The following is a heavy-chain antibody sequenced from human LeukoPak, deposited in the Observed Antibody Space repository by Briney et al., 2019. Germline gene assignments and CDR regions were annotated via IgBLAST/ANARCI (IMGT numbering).Heavy chain of an antibody. J-gene: IGHJ4*02. CDR3: ARDGYSSNSIVH. D-gene: IGHD4-23*01. V-gene: IGHV3-7*01. Sequence: PGGSLRLSCAASGFAFSKYWMSWVRQAPEKGFEWVANIKEDGSEKQYMDSVKGRFTISRDNAKNSLFLEMNSLRAEDTAVYYCARDGYSSNSIVHWGQGTLVTVSS. CDR2: IKEDGSEK. CDR1: GFAFSKYW.